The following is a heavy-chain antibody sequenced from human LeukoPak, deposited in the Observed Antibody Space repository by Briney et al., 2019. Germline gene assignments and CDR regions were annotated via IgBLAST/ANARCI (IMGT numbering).Heavy chain of an antibody. V-gene: IGHV1-69*13. Sequence: SVKVSCKASGGTFSSYAISWVRQAPGQGLEWMGGIIPIFGTANYAQKFQGRVTITADESTSTAYMELSSLGSEDTAVYYCVSGYCSSTSCFWGDWGQGTLVTVSS. CDR1: GGTFSSYA. J-gene: IGHJ4*02. D-gene: IGHD2-2*01. CDR2: IIPIFGTA. CDR3: VSGYCSSTSCFWGD.